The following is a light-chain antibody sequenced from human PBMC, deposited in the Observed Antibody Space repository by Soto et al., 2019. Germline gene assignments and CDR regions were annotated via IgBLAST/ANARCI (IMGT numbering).Light chain of an antibody. J-gene: IGLJ2*01. CDR1: SSDIGTYKY. CDR3: QAYDNRLSTLL. Sequence: QSVLTQPASVSGSPGQSITISCTGTSSDIGTYKYVSWFQHHPGKAPKLIIFEVSNRPSGVPDRFSGSKSGTSASLAINGPQADDEGHYYCQAYDNRLSTLLVGEGT. CDR2: EVS. V-gene: IGLV2-14*01.